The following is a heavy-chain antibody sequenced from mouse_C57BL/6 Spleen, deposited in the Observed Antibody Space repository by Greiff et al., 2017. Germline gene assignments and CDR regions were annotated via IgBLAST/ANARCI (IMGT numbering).Heavy chain of an antibody. V-gene: IGHV5-17*01. CDR2: ISSGSSTI. CDR1: GFTFSDYG. CDR3: ARPGYVHFDY. D-gene: IGHD2-14*01. Sequence: EVKLVESGGGLVKPGGSLKLSCAASGFTFSDYGMHWVRQAPEKGLEWVAYISSGSSTIYYADTVKGRFTISRDNAKNTLFLQMTSLRSEDTAMYYCARPGYVHFDYWGQGTTLTVAS. J-gene: IGHJ2*01.